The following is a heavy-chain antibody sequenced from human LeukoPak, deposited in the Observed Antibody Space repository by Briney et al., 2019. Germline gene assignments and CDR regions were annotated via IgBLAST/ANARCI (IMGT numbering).Heavy chain of an antibody. CDR1: GFTFSSYW. J-gene: IGHJ4*02. V-gene: IGHV3-23*01. Sequence: PGGSLRLSCAASGFTFSSYWMHWVRQGPGKGLEWVSAISGSGGSTYYADSVKGRFTISRDNSKNTLYLQMNSLRAEDTAVYYCAKGSAYDPRDYWGQGTLATVSS. CDR3: AKGSAYDPRDY. CDR2: ISGSGGST. D-gene: IGHD3-22*01.